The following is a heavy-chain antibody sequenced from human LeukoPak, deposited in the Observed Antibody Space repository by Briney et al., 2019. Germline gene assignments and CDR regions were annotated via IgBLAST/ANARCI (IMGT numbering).Heavy chain of an antibody. CDR2: IYTSGIT. D-gene: IGHD2-15*01. CDR1: GGSISSSGHYH. CDR3: ARASGLMVYCSGGSCSPLAFDI. V-gene: IGHV4-61*02. Sequence: SETLSLTCTVSGGSISSSGHYHWNWIRRPAGKGLEWIGRIYTSGITNYNPSLKSRVTIAIDTSKNQFSLRLSSVTAADTAVYYCARASGLMVYCSGGSCSPLAFDIWGQGTMVTVSS. J-gene: IGHJ3*02.